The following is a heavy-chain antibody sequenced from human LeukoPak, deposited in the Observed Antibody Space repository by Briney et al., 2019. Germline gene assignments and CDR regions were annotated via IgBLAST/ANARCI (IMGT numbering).Heavy chain of an antibody. CDR2: ISSSGSTI. CDR1: VFTLSSYE. V-gene: IGHV3-48*03. J-gene: IGHJ4*02. CDR3: ARGSGYYYDNSGYYYPGGDY. D-gene: IGHD3-22*01. Sequence: PGGSLRLSCAASVFTLSSYEMNCVRQAPGKGLVGVSYISSSGSTIFYTDSVTDRFTISRDNAKNSLYLQINSLRAEVTALYYYARGSGYYYDNSGYYYPGGDYWGQGTLVTVSS.